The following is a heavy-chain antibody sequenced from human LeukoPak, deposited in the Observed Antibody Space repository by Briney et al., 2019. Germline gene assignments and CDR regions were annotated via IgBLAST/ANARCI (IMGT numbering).Heavy chain of an antibody. J-gene: IGHJ2*01. CDR2: IYHSGST. CDR3: ARLYCSSTSCYTDWYFDL. V-gene: IGHV4-30-2*01. Sequence: SETLSLTCAVSGGSISSGGYSWSWIRQPPGKGLEWIGYIYHSGSTYYNPSLKSRVTISVDRSKNQFSLKLSSVTAADTAVYYCARLYCSSTSCYTDWYFDLWGRGTLVTVFS. CDR1: GGSISSGGYS. D-gene: IGHD2-2*02.